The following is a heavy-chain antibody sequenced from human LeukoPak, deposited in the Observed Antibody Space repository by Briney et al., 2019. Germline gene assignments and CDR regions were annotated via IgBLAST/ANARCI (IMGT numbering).Heavy chain of an antibody. CDR2: INHSGST. D-gene: IGHD4-17*01. J-gene: IGHJ1*01. CDR1: GGSFSSYY. CDR3: ARAAREDYDAFQH. V-gene: IGHV4-34*01. Sequence: SETLSLTCAVYGGSFSSYYWSWIRQPPGKGLEWIGEINHSGSTYYNPSLKSRVTISVDRSKNQFSLKLSSVTAADTAVYYCARAAREDYDAFQHWGQGTLVTVSS.